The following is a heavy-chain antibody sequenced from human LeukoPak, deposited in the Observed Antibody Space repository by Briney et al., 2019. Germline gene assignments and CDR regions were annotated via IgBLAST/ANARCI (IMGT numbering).Heavy chain of an antibody. CDR1: GGSISSYY. CDR2: IYYSGST. CDR3: ARVGYRGYDIDY. J-gene: IGHJ4*02. D-gene: IGHD5-12*01. V-gene: IGHV4-59*01. Sequence: SETLSLTCTVSGGSISSYYWSWIRQPPGKGLEWIGYIYYSGSTKYNPSLKSRVTISVDTSKNQFSLKLSSVTAADTAVYYCARVGYRGYDIDYWGQGTLVTVSS.